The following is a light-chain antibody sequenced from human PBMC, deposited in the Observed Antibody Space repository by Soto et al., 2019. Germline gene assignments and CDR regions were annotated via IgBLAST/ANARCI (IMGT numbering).Light chain of an antibody. CDR1: QSVSSSY. CDR2: GAS. CDR3: QQYGTPVT. J-gene: IGKJ4*01. Sequence: EIVLTQSPGTLSLSPGERATLSCRASQSVSSSYLAWYQQKPGQAPRLLIYGASRRATGIADRFSGSGSGTDFTLTISRLEPEDFAVYYCQQYGTPVTFGGGTKVEIK. V-gene: IGKV3-20*01.